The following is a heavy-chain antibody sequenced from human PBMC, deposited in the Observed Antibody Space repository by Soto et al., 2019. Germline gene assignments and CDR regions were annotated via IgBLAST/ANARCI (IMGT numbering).Heavy chain of an antibody. V-gene: IGHV3-21*04. CDR2: ISNRPTGHT. Sequence: GGSLRLSCVASGFTFSHYTLNWVRRAPGKGLEWVSTISNRPTGHTHYAESVRGRFTISRDDSRDTVFLQMDSLRAEDTAVYYCTTRMTAHFDYWGQGVLVTVSS. CDR3: TTRMTAHFDY. J-gene: IGHJ4*02. CDR1: GFTFSHYT. D-gene: IGHD2-21*02.